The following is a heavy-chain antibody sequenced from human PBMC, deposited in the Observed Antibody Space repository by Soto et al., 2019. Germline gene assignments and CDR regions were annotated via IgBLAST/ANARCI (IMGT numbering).Heavy chain of an antibody. Sequence: ASVKVSCKASGGTFSSYAISWVRQAPGQGLEWMGVIIPIFGTANYAQKFQGRVTITADESTSTAYMELSSLRSEDAAVYYCAREDVVVPAAPAFDIWGQGTMVTVSS. CDR2: IIPIFGTA. D-gene: IGHD2-2*01. CDR1: GGTFSSYA. CDR3: AREDVVVPAAPAFDI. J-gene: IGHJ3*02. V-gene: IGHV1-69*13.